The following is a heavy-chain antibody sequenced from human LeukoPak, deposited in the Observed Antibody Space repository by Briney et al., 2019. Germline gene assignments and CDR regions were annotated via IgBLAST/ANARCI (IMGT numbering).Heavy chain of an antibody. CDR3: ARDWPTVIADY. D-gene: IGHD4-11*01. Sequence: ASVKVSRKTSGYTFTSHGISWVRQAPGQGLEWMGWISANNGDTNYAQKMRGRLTMTTDTSTSTAFMELRSLSSDDTAIYYCARDWPTVIADYWGQGTLVTVSS. CDR2: ISANNGDT. V-gene: IGHV1-18*01. J-gene: IGHJ4*02. CDR1: GYTFTSHG.